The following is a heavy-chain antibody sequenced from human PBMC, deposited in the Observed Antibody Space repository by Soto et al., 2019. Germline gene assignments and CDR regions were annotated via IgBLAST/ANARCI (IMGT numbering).Heavy chain of an antibody. D-gene: IGHD3-3*01. J-gene: IGHJ6*02. Sequence: TSVKVSCKASGYTFTSYGISWVRQAPVQGLEWMGWISAYNGNTNYAQKLQGRVTMTTDTSTSTAYMELRSLRCDDTAVYYCPIVGEGDFWSRSYYYYCMDVWGQGTTVTVSS. CDR3: PIVGEGDFWSRSYYYYCMDV. CDR1: GYTFTSYG. CDR2: ISAYNGNT. V-gene: IGHV1-18*01.